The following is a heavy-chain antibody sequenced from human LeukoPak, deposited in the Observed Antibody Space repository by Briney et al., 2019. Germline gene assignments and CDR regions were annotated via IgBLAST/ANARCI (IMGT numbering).Heavy chain of an antibody. J-gene: IGHJ4*02. CDR1: GYTFTSYG. Sequence: ASVKVSCKASGYTFTSYGISWVRQAPGQGLEWMGWISAYNGNANYAQKLQGRVTMTTDTSTTAYMELRSLRSDDMAVYYCARFGDYGDYLDYWGQGTLVTVSS. D-gene: IGHD4-17*01. V-gene: IGHV1-18*03. CDR3: ARFGDYGDYLDY. CDR2: ISAYNGNA.